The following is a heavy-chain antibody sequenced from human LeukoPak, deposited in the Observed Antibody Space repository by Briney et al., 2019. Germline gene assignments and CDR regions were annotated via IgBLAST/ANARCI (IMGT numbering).Heavy chain of an antibody. CDR2: INPNSGGT. J-gene: IGHJ5*02. CDR3: ARDGATMVRENWFDP. Sequence: ASVKVSCKASGYTFTGYYMHWVRQAPGQGLEWMGWINPNSGGTNYAQKFQGRVTMTRDTSISTAYMELSRLRSDDTAVYYCARDGATMVRENWFDPWGQGTLVTVSS. V-gene: IGHV1-2*02. D-gene: IGHD3-10*01. CDR1: GYTFTGYY.